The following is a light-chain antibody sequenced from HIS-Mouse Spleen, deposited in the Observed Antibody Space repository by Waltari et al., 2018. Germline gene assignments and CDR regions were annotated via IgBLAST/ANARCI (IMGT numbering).Light chain of an antibody. J-gene: IGLJ2*01. CDR2: EDS. CDR1: DLPKKH. V-gene: IGLV3-10*01. CDR3: YSTDSSGNHRV. Sequence: SYEPTQPPSVSVSPGQTARITCSGADLPKKHDYWYQQKSGQAPVLVIYEDSKRPSGIPERFSGSSSGTMATLTISGAQVEDEADYYCYSTDSSGNHRVFGGGTKLTVL.